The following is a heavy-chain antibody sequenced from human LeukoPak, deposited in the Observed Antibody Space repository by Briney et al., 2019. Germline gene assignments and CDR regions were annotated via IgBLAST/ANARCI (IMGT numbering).Heavy chain of an antibody. CDR2: IGNTET. Sequence: GGSLRLSCATSGFPFETNAMSWVRQAPGKGLEWVATIGNTETFYADSVTGRFTISRDNSKNTVNLQMNRLRVEDTAIYYCAKDWIQFNRVFDCFDSWGRGTLVTVSS. V-gene: IGHV3-23*01. CDR1: GFPFETNA. J-gene: IGHJ4*02. D-gene: IGHD5-18*01. CDR3: AKDWIQFNRVFDCFDS.